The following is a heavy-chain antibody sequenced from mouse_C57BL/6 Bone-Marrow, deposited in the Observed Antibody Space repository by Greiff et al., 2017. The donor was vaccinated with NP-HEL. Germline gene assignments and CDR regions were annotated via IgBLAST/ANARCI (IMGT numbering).Heavy chain of an antibody. CDR1: GFTFTDYY. J-gene: IGHJ3*01. V-gene: IGHV7-3*01. CDR3: ARYGNYAFAY. D-gene: IGHD2-1*01. CDR2: IRNKANGYTT. Sequence: EVKLMESGGVLVQPGGSLSLSCAASGFTFTDYYMSWVRQPPGKALEWLGFIRNKANGYTTEYSASVKGRFTISRDNSQSILYLQMNALRAEDSATYYCARYGNYAFAYWGQGTLVTVSA.